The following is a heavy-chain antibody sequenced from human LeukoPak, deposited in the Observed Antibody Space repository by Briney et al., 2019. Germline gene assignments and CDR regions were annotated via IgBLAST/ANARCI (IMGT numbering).Heavy chain of an antibody. J-gene: IGHJ4*02. V-gene: IGHV1-8*01. CDR2: MNPNSGNT. D-gene: IGHD1-26*01. CDR1: GYTFTSYD. CDR3: ARAHSGSSTAPGDY. Sequence: ASVKISCKASGYTFTSYDINWVRQATGQGLEWMGWMNPNSGNTGYAQKFQGRVTMTRNTSISTAYMELSSLRSEDTAVYYCARAHSGSSTAPGDYWGQGTLVTVSS.